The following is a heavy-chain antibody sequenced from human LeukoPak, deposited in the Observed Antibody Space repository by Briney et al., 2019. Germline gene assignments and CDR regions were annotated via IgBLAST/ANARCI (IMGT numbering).Heavy chain of an antibody. Sequence: GASVKVSCKVSGYTLTELSMHGVRQAPGKGLEWMGGFDPEDGETIYAQKFQGRVAMTEDTSTDPAYMQLSSLRSEDTAVYYCATVRYCSSTSCYVGAGYKNQNFDYWGQGTLVTVSS. CDR3: ATVRYCSSTSCYVGAGYKNQNFDY. J-gene: IGHJ4*02. CDR2: FDPEDGET. V-gene: IGHV1-24*01. CDR1: GYTLTELS. D-gene: IGHD2-2*01.